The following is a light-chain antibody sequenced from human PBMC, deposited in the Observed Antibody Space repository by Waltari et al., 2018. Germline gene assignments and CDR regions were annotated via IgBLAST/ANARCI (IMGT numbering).Light chain of an antibody. V-gene: IGKV1-5*03. Sequence: DIQMTQSPSTLSASVGDRVTSTCRASHIINNWLAWHQQKPGKAPKLLIYDISTLESGVPSRFSGSGSGTEFTLTIASLQPDDFATYYCQQYDGYSTFGQGTKLEI. CDR3: QQYDGYST. CDR2: DIS. J-gene: IGKJ2*01. CDR1: HIINNW.